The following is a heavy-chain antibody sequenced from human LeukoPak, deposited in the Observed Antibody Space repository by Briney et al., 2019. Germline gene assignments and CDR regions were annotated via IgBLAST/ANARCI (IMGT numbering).Heavy chain of an antibody. V-gene: IGHV3-23*01. J-gene: IGHJ5*01. CDR2: ISGSGGST. CDR1: GFTFSTYD. D-gene: IGHD2-2*01. CDR3: AKEPREYCSSTSCPNWFDS. Sequence: PGGSLRLSCAASGFTFSTYDMTWVRQAPGKGLEWVSSISGSGGSTYYADSVRGRFTTSRDNSKNTLYLQMNGLRAEDTAVYYCAKEPREYCSSTSCPNWFDSWGQGTLVTVSS.